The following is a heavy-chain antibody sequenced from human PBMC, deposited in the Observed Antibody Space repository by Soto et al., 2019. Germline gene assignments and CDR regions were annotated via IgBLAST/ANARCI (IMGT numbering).Heavy chain of an antibody. Sequence: HVQLVQSGAEVKKPGASVKVSCKASGYTFTNSGFSWVRQAPGQGLEWVGWIRVNNGDTHYAEKLQGRDTTTTDTSTSTAFMELRSLRSGDTAVYYCARDLCFSDCDVQYWVEGTLITVSS. J-gene: IGHJ4*02. CDR3: ARDLCFSDCDVQY. CDR2: IRVNNGDT. CDR1: GYTFTNSG. D-gene: IGHD2-21*02. V-gene: IGHV1-18*01.